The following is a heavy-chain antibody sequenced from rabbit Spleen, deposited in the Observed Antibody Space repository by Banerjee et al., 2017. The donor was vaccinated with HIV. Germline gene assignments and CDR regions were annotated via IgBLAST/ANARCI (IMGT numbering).Heavy chain of an antibody. CDR1: GVSFSSNYY. D-gene: IGHD1-1*01. Sequence: QSLEESGGDLVKPGASLTLTCTASGVSFSSNYYMCWVRQAPGKGLEWIACIDSGSSGFPYFASWAKGRFTISKAAPTTVTLQMTSTTAADTATFFCARASSEWDDTFLNLGGQGTLVTVS. CDR2: IDSGSSGFP. V-gene: IGHV1S40*01. CDR3: ARASSEWDDTFLNL. J-gene: IGHJ3*01.